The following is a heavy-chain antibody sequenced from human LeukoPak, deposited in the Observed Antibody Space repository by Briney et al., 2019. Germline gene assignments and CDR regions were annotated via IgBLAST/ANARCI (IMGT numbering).Heavy chain of an antibody. D-gene: IGHD7-27*01. J-gene: IGHJ4*02. CDR1: GGSIKSNNW. V-gene: IGHV4-4*02. Sequence: PSETLSLTCAVSGGSIKSNNWWSWVRQPPGKGLEWIGEIYHSGSTNYNPSLESRVTVSVDKSKNQFSLDLSSVTAADTAVYYCARVRPGDRYFDYWGQGTLVTVSS. CDR3: ARVRPGDRYFDY. CDR2: IYHSGST.